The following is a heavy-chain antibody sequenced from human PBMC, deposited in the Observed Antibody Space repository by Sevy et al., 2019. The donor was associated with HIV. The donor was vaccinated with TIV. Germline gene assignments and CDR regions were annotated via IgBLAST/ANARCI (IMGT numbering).Heavy chain of an antibody. CDR1: GFTFSNYF. CDR2: ISSGSSYI. V-gene: IGHV3-21*01. D-gene: IGHD3-10*01. CDR3: ARGDYYGSLYYFDY. Sequence: GGSLRLSCAASGFTFSNYFMNWVRQAPGKGLEWVSSISSGSSYIFYADSLKGRFTISRDNAKNSLYLHMNSLRAEDTALSYCARGDYYGSLYYFDYWGPGTLVTVSS. J-gene: IGHJ4*02.